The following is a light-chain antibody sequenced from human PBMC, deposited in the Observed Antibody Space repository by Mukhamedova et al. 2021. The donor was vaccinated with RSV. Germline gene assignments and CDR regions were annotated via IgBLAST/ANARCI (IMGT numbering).Light chain of an antibody. Sequence: WYQQKPGKAPQLLIHSASTLQTGVSSRFSGGGSGTDFSLTVTSLQREDFALYFCQQTYTSPLSFGGGTRVEIK. CDR3: QQTYTSPLS. V-gene: IGKV1-39*01. CDR2: SAS. J-gene: IGKJ4*01.